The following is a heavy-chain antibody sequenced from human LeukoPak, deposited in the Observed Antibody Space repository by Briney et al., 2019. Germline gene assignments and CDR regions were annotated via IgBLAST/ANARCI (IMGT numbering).Heavy chain of an antibody. J-gene: IGHJ4*02. CDR1: GFTFSSYG. Sequence: PGGSLRLSCAASGFTFSSYGMHWVRQAPGEGLEWVAVIWYDGSNKYYADSVKGRFTISRDNSKNTLYLQMNSLRAEDTAVYYCARDSSSSWIDYWGQGTLVTVSS. V-gene: IGHV3-33*01. CDR3: ARDSSSSWIDY. D-gene: IGHD6-13*01. CDR2: IWYDGSNK.